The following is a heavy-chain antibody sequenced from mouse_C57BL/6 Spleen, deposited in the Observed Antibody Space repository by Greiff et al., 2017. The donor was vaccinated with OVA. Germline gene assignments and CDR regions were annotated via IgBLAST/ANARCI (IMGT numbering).Heavy chain of an antibody. V-gene: IGHV5-4*01. CDR2: ISDGGSYT. CDR3: ARDIVTTKAMDY. D-gene: IGHD2-5*01. CDR1: GFTFSSYA. Sequence: EVMLVESGGGLVKPGGSLKLSCAASGFTFSSYAMSWVRQTPEKRLEWVATISDGGSYTYYPDNVKGRFTISRDNAKNNLYLQMSHLKSEDTAMYYCARDIVTTKAMDYWGQGTSVTVSS. J-gene: IGHJ4*01.